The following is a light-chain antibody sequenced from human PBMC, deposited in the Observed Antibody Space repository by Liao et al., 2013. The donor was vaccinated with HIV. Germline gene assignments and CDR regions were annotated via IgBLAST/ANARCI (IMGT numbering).Light chain of an antibody. V-gene: IGLV3-21*04. CDR2: YDN. Sequence: SYELTQPPSVSLAPGKTASIPCGGKDIGSKSVHWYQQKPGQAPVLVIYYDNERPSGISERFSGSNSGNTATLTISRVEVGDEADYYCQVWDRSSDHYVFGAGTKVTVL. J-gene: IGLJ1*01. CDR3: QVWDRSSDHYV. CDR1: DIGSKS.